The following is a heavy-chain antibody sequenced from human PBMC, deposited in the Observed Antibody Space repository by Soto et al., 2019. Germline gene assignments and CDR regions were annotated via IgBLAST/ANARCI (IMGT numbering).Heavy chain of an antibody. J-gene: IGHJ6*02. CDR3: AREGLVLVPTTVNSDYYYYAMDV. CDR2: IIPSSGTA. Sequence: ASVKVSCKASGGTFSSYAISWVRQAPGQGLEWMGGIIPSSGTADYAQKFQGRVTITADESTSTAYMELSSLRSEDTAVYYCAREGLVLVPTTVNSDYYYYAMDVWGQGTTVTVSS. D-gene: IGHD2-2*01. V-gene: IGHV1-69*13. CDR1: GGTFSSYA.